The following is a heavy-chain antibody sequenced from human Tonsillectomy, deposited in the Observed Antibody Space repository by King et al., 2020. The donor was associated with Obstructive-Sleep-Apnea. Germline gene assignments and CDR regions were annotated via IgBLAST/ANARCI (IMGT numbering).Heavy chain of an antibody. CDR3: ARDQGYNNFDY. D-gene: IGHD5-18*01. Sequence: VQLVESGGGLVQPGGSLRLSCAASGFTFISYWMHWVRQAPGTGLVWFSRINRVGSSSSYADSVKGRFTISSDNAKNTRYLQMNSLRAEDTAVYYCARDQGYNNFDYWGQGTLVTVSS. CDR2: INRVGSSS. J-gene: IGHJ4*02. CDR1: GFTFISYW. V-gene: IGHV3-74*01.